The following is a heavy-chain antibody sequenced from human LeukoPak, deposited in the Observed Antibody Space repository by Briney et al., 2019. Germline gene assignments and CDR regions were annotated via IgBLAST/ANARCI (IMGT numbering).Heavy chain of an antibody. J-gene: IGHJ4*02. D-gene: IGHD3-3*01. Sequence: ASVKVSCKASGYTFTGYYMHWVRQAPGQGLEWMGWINPNSGGTNYAQKFQGRVTMTRDTSISTAYMELSRLRSDDTAVYYCARDPRGFWSGYSDPHFDYWGQGTLVTVSS. V-gene: IGHV1-2*02. CDR1: GYTFTGYY. CDR2: INPNSGGT. CDR3: ARDPRGFWSGYSDPHFDY.